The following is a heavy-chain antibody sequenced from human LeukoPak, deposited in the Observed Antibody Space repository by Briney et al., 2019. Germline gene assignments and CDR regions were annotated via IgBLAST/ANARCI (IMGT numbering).Heavy chain of an antibody. CDR1: GGSISSYY. CDR3: ARSYYYDSSGYYW. CDR2: IYYSGST. D-gene: IGHD3-22*01. V-gene: IGHV4-59*08. Sequence: PSETLSLTCTVSGGSISSYYWSWIRQPPGKGLEWIGYIYYSGSTYYNPSLKSRVTISVDTSKNQFSLKLSSVTAADTAVYYCARSYYYDSSGYYWWGQGTLVTVSS. J-gene: IGHJ4*02.